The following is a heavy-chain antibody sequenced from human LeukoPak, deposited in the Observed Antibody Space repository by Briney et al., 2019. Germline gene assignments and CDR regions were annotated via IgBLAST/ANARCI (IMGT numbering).Heavy chain of an antibody. J-gene: IGHJ5*02. Sequence: GESLQISCKGSGYIFTSYWIGWVRQMPGKGLEWMGIIYPGDSDTRYSPSFQGQVTISADKSISTAYPQWSRLKASDTAMYYCARQRDSWFDPWGQGTLVTVSS. V-gene: IGHV5-51*01. CDR1: GYIFTSYW. CDR2: IYPGDSDT. CDR3: ARQRDSWFDP.